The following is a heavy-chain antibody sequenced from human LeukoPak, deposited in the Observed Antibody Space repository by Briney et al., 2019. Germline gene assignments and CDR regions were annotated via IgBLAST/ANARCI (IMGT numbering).Heavy chain of an antibody. D-gene: IGHD3-22*01. Sequence: QPGGSLRLSCAASGFTFSSYAMSWVRQAPGKGLEWVSAISGSGGSTYYADSVKGRFTISRDNSKNTLYLQMNSLRAEDTAVYYCANTYYYDSSGYPDAFDIWGQGTMVTVSS. J-gene: IGHJ3*02. V-gene: IGHV3-23*01. CDR3: ANTYYYDSSGYPDAFDI. CDR1: GFTFSSYA. CDR2: ISGSGGST.